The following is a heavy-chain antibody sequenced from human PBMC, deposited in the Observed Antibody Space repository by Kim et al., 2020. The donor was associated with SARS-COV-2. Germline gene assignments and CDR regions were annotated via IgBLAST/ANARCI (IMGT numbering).Heavy chain of an antibody. Sequence: GGSLRLFCAASGFTFSSYSMNWVRQAPGKGLEWVSYISSSSSTIYYADSVKGRFTISRDNAKNSLYLQMNSLRAEDTAVYYCARTSQYYYDSSGYRLPGYYFDYWGQGTLVTVSS. D-gene: IGHD3-22*01. CDR2: ISSSSSTI. J-gene: IGHJ4*02. CDR1: GFTFSSYS. V-gene: IGHV3-48*04. CDR3: ARTSQYYYDSSGYRLPGYYFDY.